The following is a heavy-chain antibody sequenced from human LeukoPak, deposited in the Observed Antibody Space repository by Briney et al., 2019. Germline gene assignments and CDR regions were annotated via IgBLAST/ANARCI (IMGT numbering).Heavy chain of an antibody. CDR1: GDSVSESY. D-gene: IGHD3-9*01. V-gene: IGHV4-4*07. J-gene: IGHJ1*01. Sequence: SETLSLTCTVSGDSVSESYWNWIRRPAGKGLEWIGRIYGGGGSHYNPSLESRVTMSVDTSKNQFSLNLNSLTAADTAMYYCGRNAAYCIDCWGQGILVTVSS. CDR3: GRNAAYCIDC. CDR2: IYGGGGS.